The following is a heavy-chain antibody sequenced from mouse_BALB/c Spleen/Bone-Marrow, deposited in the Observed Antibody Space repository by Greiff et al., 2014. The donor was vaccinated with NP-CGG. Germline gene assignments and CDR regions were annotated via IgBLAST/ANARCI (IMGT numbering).Heavy chain of an antibody. V-gene: IGHV1S130*01. Sequence: VKLMESGSVLVRPGASVKLTCKASGYTFTSSWMHWAKQRPGQGLEWIGDIHPNSGNTNYNEKFRGKATLTVDTSSNTAYVDLSSLTSEDSAVYYCARSYRFWYFDVWGAGTTVTVSS. D-gene: IGHD2-14*01. CDR2: IHPNSGNT. CDR1: GYTFTSSW. J-gene: IGHJ1*01. CDR3: ARSYRFWYFDV.